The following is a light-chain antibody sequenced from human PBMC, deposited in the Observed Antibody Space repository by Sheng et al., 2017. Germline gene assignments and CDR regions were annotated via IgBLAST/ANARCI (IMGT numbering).Light chain of an antibody. CDR2: DVS. J-gene: IGLJ1*01. CDR3: SSYTSGSALV. Sequence: QSALTQPASVSGSPGQSITISCTGTSSDIGGHDYVSWYQQHPGNAPKLMIYDVSNRPSGVSNRFSGSKSGSTASLTISGLQAEDEADYYCSSYTSGSALVFGTGTKVTVL. CDR1: SSDIGGHDY. V-gene: IGLV2-14*03.